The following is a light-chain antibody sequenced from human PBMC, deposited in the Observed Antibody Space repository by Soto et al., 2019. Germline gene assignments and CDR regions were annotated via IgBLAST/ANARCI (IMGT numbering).Light chain of an antibody. V-gene: IGKV4-1*01. Sequence: DIVMTQSPDSLAVSLGERATINCKSSQSVLYSSNNKNYLAWYQQKPGQPPKLLIYWASTRESGVPDRFSGSGSATDVTLTISSLQAEDVAVYYCQQYYRTPSLTFGPGTKVDVK. CDR2: WAS. J-gene: IGKJ3*01. CDR3: QQYYRTPSLT. CDR1: QSVLYSSNNKNY.